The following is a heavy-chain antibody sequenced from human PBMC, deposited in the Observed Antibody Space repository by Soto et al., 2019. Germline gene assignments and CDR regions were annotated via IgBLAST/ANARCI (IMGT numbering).Heavy chain of an antibody. Sequence: TLSLTCTVSGGSISIISYYCGWIRQPPGKGLEWIGSIYYSGSTDYNPSLKSRVTISVDKSKNQFSLKLSSVTAADTAVYYCARVMITFGGVIVRAFDIWGQGT. D-gene: IGHD3-16*02. CDR2: IYYSGST. CDR3: ARVMITFGGVIVRAFDI. J-gene: IGHJ3*02. V-gene: IGHV4-39*07. CDR1: GGSISIISYY.